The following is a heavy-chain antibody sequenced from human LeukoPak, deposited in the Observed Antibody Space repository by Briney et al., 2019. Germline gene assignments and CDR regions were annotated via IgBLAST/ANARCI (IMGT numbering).Heavy chain of an antibody. CDR3: ARVLGNSTGYYFDY. J-gene: IGHJ4*02. V-gene: IGHV4-59*01. CDR1: GGSISSYY. Sequence: PSETLSLTCTASGGSISSYYWSWIRQPPGKGLEWIGYIYYSGSTNYNPSLKSRVTISVDTSKNQFSLKLSSVTAADTAVYYCARVLGNSTGYYFDYWGQGTLVTVSS. CDR2: IYYSGST. D-gene: IGHD7-27*01.